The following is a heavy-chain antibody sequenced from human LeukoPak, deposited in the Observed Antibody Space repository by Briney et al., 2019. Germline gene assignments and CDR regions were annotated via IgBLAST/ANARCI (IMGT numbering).Heavy chain of an antibody. Sequence: SETLSLTCAVYGGSFSGYYWSWIRQPPGKGLEWIGEINHSGSTNYNPSLKSRVTISVDTSKNQFSLKLTSVTAADTAVYYCAREWYYYDSSGYGNWFDPWGQGTLVTVSS. CDR2: INHSGST. V-gene: IGHV4-34*01. CDR1: GGSFSGYY. CDR3: AREWYYYDSSGYGNWFDP. J-gene: IGHJ5*02. D-gene: IGHD3-22*01.